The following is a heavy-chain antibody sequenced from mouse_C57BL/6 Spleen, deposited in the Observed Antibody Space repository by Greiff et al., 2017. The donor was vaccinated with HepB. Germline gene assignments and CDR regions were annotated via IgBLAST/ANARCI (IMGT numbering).Heavy chain of an antibody. J-gene: IGHJ1*03. CDR1: GYTFTSYG. D-gene: IGHD1-1*01. V-gene: IGHV1-81*01. Sequence: VQLQESGAELARPGASVKLSCKASGYTFTSYGISWVKQRTGQGLEWIGEIYPRSGNTYYNEKFKGKATLTADKSSSTEYMELRSLTSEDSAVYFCARTTVSPTGYFDVWGTGTTVTVSS. CDR3: ARTTVSPTGYFDV. CDR2: IYPRSGNT.